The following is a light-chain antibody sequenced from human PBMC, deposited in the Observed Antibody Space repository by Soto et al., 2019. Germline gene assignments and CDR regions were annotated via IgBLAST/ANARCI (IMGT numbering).Light chain of an antibody. Sequence: EIVLTQSPGTLCLSPGERATLSCRASQSVSSSYLAWYQQKPGQAPSLLIFGASSRATGIPDRFSGSGSETDFTLTISRLEPEDFAAYYCQQYDSLPVTFGQGTKVEIK. J-gene: IGKJ1*01. CDR1: QSVSSSY. CDR3: QQYDSLPVT. CDR2: GAS. V-gene: IGKV3-20*01.